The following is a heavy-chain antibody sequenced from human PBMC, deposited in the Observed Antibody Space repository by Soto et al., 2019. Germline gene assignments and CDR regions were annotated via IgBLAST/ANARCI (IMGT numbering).Heavy chain of an antibody. Sequence: QVQLVESGGGVVQPGRSLRLSCAASGFTFSSYGMHWVRQAPGKGLEWVAIISYDGSDKYYGDSVEGRFTISRDNSKNMLYLQMDSLRADDTAVYYCAKDNPTPAYWGQGTLVTVSS. CDR3: AKDNPTPAY. V-gene: IGHV3-30*18. CDR1: GFTFSSYG. J-gene: IGHJ4*02. CDR2: ISYDGSDK.